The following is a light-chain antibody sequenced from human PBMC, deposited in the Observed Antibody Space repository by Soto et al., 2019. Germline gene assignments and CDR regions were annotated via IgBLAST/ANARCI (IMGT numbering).Light chain of an antibody. CDR3: QSADSSGTYVV. V-gene: IGLV3-25*02. CDR1: ALPKQY. Sequence: SYELTQPPSVSVSPGQTARITCSGDALPKQYAYWYQQKPGQAPVLVIYKDSERPSGIPERFSGSSSGTTVTLTISGVQAEEEADYSCQSADSSGTYVVFGGGTKLTVL. J-gene: IGLJ2*01. CDR2: KDS.